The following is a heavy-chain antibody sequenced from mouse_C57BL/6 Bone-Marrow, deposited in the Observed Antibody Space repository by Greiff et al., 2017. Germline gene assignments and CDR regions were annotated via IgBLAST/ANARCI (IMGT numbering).Heavy chain of an antibody. D-gene: IGHD3-2*02. CDR3: ARQLKLRRKGAMDY. CDR2: IYPRSGNT. CDR1: GYTFTSYG. V-gene: IGHV1-81*01. J-gene: IGHJ4*01. Sequence: QVQLQQSGAELARPGASVKLSCKASGYTFTSYGISWVKQRPGQGLEWIGEIYPRSGNTYYNEKFKGKATLTADKSSSTAYMELRSLTSEDSAVYVCARQLKLRRKGAMDYWGQGTSVTVSS.